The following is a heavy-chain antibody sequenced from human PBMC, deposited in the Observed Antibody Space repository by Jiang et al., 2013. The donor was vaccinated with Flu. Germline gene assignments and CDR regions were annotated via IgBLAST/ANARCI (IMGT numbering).Heavy chain of an antibody. CDR2: IYPGDSRY. CDR3: ARLDI. V-gene: IGHV5-51*01. Sequence: IYPGDSRYQIQPAFQGQVTISADKSISTAYLQWSSLKASDTAMYYCARLDIWGQGTMVTVSS. J-gene: IGHJ3*02.